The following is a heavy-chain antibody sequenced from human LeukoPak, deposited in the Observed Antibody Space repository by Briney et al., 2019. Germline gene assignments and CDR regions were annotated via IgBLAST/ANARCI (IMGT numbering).Heavy chain of an antibody. Sequence: GGSLRLSCAASGFTFSSYSMNWVRQAPGKGLEWVSSISSSSSYIYYADSVKGRFTISRDNAKNSLYLQMNSLRAEDTAVYYCARHPYYYGSGSYGAGFDYWGQGTLVTVSS. CDR1: GFTFSSYS. J-gene: IGHJ4*02. CDR2: ISSSSSYI. D-gene: IGHD3-10*01. CDR3: ARHPYYYGSGSYGAGFDY. V-gene: IGHV3-21*01.